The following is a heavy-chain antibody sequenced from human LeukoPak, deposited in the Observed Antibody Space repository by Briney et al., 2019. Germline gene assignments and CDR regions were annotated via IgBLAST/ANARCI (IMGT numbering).Heavy chain of an antibody. Sequence: SGGSLRLSCAASGFTFSSYSMNWVRQAPGKGLEWVSSISSSGSYIYYADSVKGRFTISRDNAKNSLYLQMNSLRAEDTAVYYCARSDGDLYFDYWGQGTLVIVSS. CDR2: ISSSGSYI. V-gene: IGHV3-21*01. J-gene: IGHJ4*02. CDR3: ARSDGDLYFDY. CDR1: GFTFSSYS. D-gene: IGHD4-17*01.